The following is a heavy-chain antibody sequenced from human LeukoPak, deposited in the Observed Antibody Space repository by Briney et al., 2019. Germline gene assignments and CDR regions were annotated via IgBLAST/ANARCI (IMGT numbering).Heavy chain of an antibody. Sequence: GETLRLSCAASGFTFSSYAMSWVRQAPGKGLEWVSAVSGNGDTTYYADSVRGRFTISRDNSKNTLYLQMNSLRAEDTAVFYCAKAGGYYDTSGYFNYWGQGTLVTVSS. J-gene: IGHJ4*02. CDR2: VSGNGDTT. CDR1: GFTFSSYA. CDR3: AKAGGYYDTSGYFNY. V-gene: IGHV3-23*01. D-gene: IGHD3-22*01.